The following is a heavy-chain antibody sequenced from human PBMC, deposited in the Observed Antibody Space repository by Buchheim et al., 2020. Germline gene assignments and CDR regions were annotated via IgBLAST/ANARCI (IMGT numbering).Heavy chain of an antibody. Sequence: EVQLLESGGGLVQPGGSLRLSCAASGFTFSSYAMSWVRQAPGKGLEWVSAISGSGGSTYYADSVKGRFTISRDNSKKPPYLQMNSLRAEDTAVYYCAKGIAVQSGDYYYGMDVWGQGTT. CDR3: AKGIAVQSGDYYYGMDV. CDR2: ISGSGGST. CDR1: GFTFSSYA. D-gene: IGHD6-19*01. J-gene: IGHJ6*02. V-gene: IGHV3-23*01.